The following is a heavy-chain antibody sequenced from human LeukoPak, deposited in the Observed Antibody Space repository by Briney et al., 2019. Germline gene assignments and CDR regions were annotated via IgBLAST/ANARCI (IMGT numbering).Heavy chain of an antibody. CDR2: ISSSSSYI. V-gene: IGHV3-21*04. Sequence: PGGSLRLSCAASGFTFSSYSMNWVRQAPGKGLEWVSSISSSSSYIYYADSVKGRFTISRDNSKNTLYLQMNNLRAEDTAVYYCAKSPTRYCSSTSCFLDYWGQGTLVTVSS. J-gene: IGHJ4*02. D-gene: IGHD2-2*01. CDR1: GFTFSSYS. CDR3: AKSPTRYCSSTSCFLDY.